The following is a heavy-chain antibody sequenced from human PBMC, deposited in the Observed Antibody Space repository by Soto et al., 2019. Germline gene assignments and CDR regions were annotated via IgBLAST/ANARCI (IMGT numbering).Heavy chain of an antibody. J-gene: IGHJ4*02. CDR3: AKDAEFVISRDDY. Sequence: EVQLLESGGGLVQPGGSLRLSCAASGFTFSSFALNWVRQAPGKGLEWVSSISGRGDTTYYRDSVRGRFTITRDNSRNTVYLQMNSLRDEDTAIYYCAKDAEFVISRDDYWGQGILVTVSS. CDR1: GFTFSSFA. D-gene: IGHD2-21*01. V-gene: IGHV3-23*01. CDR2: ISGRGDTT.